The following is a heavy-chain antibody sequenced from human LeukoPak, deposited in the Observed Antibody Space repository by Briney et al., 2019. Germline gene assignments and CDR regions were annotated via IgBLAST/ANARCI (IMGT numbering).Heavy chain of an antibody. CDR2: MNPNSGNT. CDR1: GYTFTSYD. V-gene: IGHV1-8*01. J-gene: IGHJ6*03. Sequence: VASVKVSCKASGYTFTSYDINWVRQATGQGLEWMGWMNPNSGNTGYAQKFQGRVTMTRNTSISTAYMELSSLRSEDTAVYYCVRGLIAAAGTGDYYYYMDVWGKGTTVTVSS. D-gene: IGHD6-13*01. CDR3: VRGLIAAAGTGDYYYYMDV.